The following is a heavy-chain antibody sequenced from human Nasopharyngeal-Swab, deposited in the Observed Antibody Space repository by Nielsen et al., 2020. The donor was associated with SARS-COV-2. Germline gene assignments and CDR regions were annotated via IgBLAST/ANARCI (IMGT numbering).Heavy chain of an antibody. CDR1: GFTFSDYY. Sequence: LSLTCAASGFTFSDYYMSWIRQAPGKGLEWVSYISSSGSTIHYADSVKGRFTIPRDNAKNSLYLQMNSLRAEDTAVYYCARDLPGYDILTGYYRAYYFDYWGQGTLVTVSS. D-gene: IGHD3-9*01. CDR3: ARDLPGYDILTGYYRAYYFDY. V-gene: IGHV3-11*01. CDR2: ISSSGSTI. J-gene: IGHJ4*02.